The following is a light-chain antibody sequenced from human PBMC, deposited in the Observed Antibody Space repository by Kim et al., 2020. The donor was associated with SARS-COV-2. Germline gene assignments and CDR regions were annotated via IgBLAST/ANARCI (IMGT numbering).Light chain of an antibody. CDR1: QSVTSN. CDR2: GAS. Sequence: EIVMTQSPATLSVSPGEGATLSCRASQSVTSNLAWYQQKPGQAPRLLIYGASTRATGIPVRFSGSGSGTEFTLSISSLQSEDFAVYYCQQYIDWPMYTFGQGTKLEI. CDR3: QQYIDWPMYT. J-gene: IGKJ2*01. V-gene: IGKV3-15*01.